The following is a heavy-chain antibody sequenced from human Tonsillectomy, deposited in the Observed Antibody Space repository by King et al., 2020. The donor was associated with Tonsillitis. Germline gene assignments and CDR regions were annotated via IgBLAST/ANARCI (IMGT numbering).Heavy chain of an antibody. D-gene: IGHD5-18*01. V-gene: IGHV3-49*04. CDR3: TRDAAIGLFDY. CDR2: IRSKAYGGTT. Sequence: QLVQSGGGLVQPGRSLRLSCTASGFTFGDYAMSWVRQAPGKGLEGVGFIRSKAYGGTTEYAASVKGRFTISRDDSKSIAYLQMNSLKTEDTAVYYCTRDAAIGLFDYWGQGTLVTVSS. J-gene: IGHJ4*02. CDR1: GFTFGDYA.